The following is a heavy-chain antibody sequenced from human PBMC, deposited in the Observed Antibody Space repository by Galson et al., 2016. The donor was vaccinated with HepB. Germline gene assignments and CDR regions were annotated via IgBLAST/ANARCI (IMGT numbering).Heavy chain of an antibody. CDR3: AHRRRAYYHASEFDF. J-gene: IGHJ4*02. D-gene: IGHD3-10*01. CDR1: GFSLSTSTEG. V-gene: IGHV2-5*01. Sequence: PALVKPTQTLTLTCTFSGFSLSTSTEGVGWIRQPPGKALEWLGIIYWQDDKRYSPSLRSRLPITKDTSKNQVVLTRTNMAPVDTATYYCAHRRRAYYHASEFDFWGQGTLVTVSS. CDR2: IYWQDDK.